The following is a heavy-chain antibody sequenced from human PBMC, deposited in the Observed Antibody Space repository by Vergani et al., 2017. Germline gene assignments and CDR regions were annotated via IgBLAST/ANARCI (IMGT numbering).Heavy chain of an antibody. Sequence: EVQLLESGGGLVQPGGSLRLSCAASGFTFSRYVMSWVRQAPGKGLEWVSTISSSGGTTYYADSVKGRFTFSRDNSKNTLSLQMNGLRAEDTAVYYCTTTQHTAMVTGYYYYYMDVWGKGTTVTVSS. J-gene: IGHJ6*03. V-gene: IGHV3-23*01. D-gene: IGHD5-18*01. CDR1: GFTFSRYV. CDR2: ISSSGGTT. CDR3: TTTQHTAMVTGYYYYYMDV.